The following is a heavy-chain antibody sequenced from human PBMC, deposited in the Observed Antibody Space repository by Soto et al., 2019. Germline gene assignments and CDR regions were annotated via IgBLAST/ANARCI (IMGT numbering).Heavy chain of an antibody. Sequence: PVGALRLSGSASGFTFSSYAMSWVRQAPGKWLEWVSAISGSGGSTYYADSVKGRFTISRDNSKNTLYLQMNSLRAEDTAVYYCAEGGEQQLVLDYYYGMDVWGQGTTVTVSS. CDR3: AEGGEQQLVLDYYYGMDV. D-gene: IGHD6-6*01. CDR1: GFTFSSYA. V-gene: IGHV3-23*01. J-gene: IGHJ6*02. CDR2: ISGSGGST.